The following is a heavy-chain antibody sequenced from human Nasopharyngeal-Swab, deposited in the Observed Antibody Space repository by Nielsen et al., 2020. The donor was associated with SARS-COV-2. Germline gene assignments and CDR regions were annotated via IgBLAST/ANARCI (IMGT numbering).Heavy chain of an antibody. CDR3: ARDGLDYDFWSAYFMDV. D-gene: IGHD3-3*01. V-gene: IGHV3-21*01. Sequence: GRSLSLSWAASVFTFNNYNFNWVRQAPGKGLEWVSSISSSSSYIYYADSVKGRFTISRDNAKNSLYLQMNSLRAEDTAVYYCARDGLDYDFWSAYFMDVWGQGTTVTVSS. J-gene: IGHJ6*02. CDR2: ISSSSSYI. CDR1: VFTFNNYN.